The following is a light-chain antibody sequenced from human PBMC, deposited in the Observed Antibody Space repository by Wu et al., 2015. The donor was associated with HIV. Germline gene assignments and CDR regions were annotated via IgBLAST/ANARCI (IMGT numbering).Light chain of an antibody. CDR2: IAT. CDR3: QQYDSSPLT. J-gene: IGKJ4*01. CDR1: QSLTKYQ. V-gene: IGKV3-20*01. Sequence: EIVLTQSPSTLSLSPGDRATLSCRASQSLTKYQLAWYQQKPGQAPRLLILIATSRATGVPDRFSGSGSGTDFTLTITRLEPEDFAVYYCQQYDSSPLTFGGGTKVEI.